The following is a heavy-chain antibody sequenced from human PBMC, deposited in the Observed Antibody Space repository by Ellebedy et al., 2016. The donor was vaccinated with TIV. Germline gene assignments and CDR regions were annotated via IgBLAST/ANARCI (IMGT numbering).Heavy chain of an antibody. CDR3: ARQGERPFDF. J-gene: IGHJ4*02. V-gene: IGHV5-10-1*01. CDR1: GYSFASYW. D-gene: IGHD1-1*01. Sequence: GESLKISCKGSGYSFASYWIAWVRQMPGKGLEWMGKIDPSDSQITYSPSFQGHVTISVDNSINTAYLQWSSLKASDTAMYYCARQGERPFDFWGQGTLVTVSS. CDR2: IDPSDSQI.